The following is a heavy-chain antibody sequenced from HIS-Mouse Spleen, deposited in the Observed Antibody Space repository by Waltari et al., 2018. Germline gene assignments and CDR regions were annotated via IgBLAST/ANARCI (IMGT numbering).Heavy chain of an antibody. D-gene: IGHD6-13*01. CDR3: AREIPYSSSWYDWYFDL. CDR2: IYYSGST. J-gene: IGHJ2*01. V-gene: IGHV4-39*07. CDR1: GGSISSSSYY. Sequence: QLQLQESGPGLVKPSETLSLTCTVSGGSISSSSYYWGWIRRPPGKGLEWIGSIYYSGSTYYNPSLKSRVTISVDTSKNQFSLKLSSVTAADTAVYYCAREIPYSSSWYDWYFDLRGRGTLVTVSS.